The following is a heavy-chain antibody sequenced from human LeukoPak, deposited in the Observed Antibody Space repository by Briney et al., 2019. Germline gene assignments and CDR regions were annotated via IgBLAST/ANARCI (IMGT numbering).Heavy chain of an antibody. V-gene: IGHV4-38-2*01. CDR1: GYSISSGYY. CDR3: ARQGYDFWSGYYFDY. CDR2: IYHSGSA. Sequence: PSETLSLTCAVSGYSISSGYYWGWIRQPPGKGLEWIGSIYHSGSAYYNPSLKSRVTISVDTSKNQFSLKLSSVTAADTAVYYCARQGYDFWSGYYFDYWGQGTLATVSS. D-gene: IGHD3-3*01. J-gene: IGHJ4*02.